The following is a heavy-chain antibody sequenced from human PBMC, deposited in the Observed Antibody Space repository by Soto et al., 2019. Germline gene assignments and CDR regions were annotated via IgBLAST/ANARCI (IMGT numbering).Heavy chain of an antibody. CDR3: AKGFIRDCGGDCTVDT. V-gene: IGHV3-23*01. D-gene: IGHD2-21*02. J-gene: IGHJ5*02. CDR2: ISATGGST. CDR1: GFTFSSYT. Sequence: PGGSLRLSCAASGFTFSSYTMSWVRQAPGKGLEWVSGISATGGSTYYADSVKGRFTFSRDNSKNTLYLQMNSLRAEDTVVYYCAKGFIRDCGGDCTVDTWGQGTLVTVSS.